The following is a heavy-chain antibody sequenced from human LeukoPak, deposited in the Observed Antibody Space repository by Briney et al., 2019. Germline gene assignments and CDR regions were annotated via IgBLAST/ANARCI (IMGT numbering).Heavy chain of an antibody. D-gene: IGHD3-10*01. CDR3: ARARGNTYYYGSGSLFRGGHHNWFDP. CDR2: IYSGGST. CDR1: GFTVSSNY. V-gene: IGHV3-53*01. Sequence: PTGGSLRLSCAASGFTVSSNYMSWVRQAPGKGLEWVSVIYSGGSTYYADSVKGRFTISRDNSKNTLYLQMNSLRAEDTAVYYCARARGNTYYYGSGSLFRGGHHNWFDPWGQGTLVTVSS. J-gene: IGHJ5*02.